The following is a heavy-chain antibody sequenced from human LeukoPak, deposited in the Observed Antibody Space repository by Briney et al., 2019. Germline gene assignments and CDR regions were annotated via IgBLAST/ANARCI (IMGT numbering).Heavy chain of an antibody. CDR1: GFTFSSYA. CDR3: AIDVRRDGYNVIDY. V-gene: IGHV3-30-3*01. CDR2: ISYDGSNK. Sequence: PGRSLRLSCAASGFTFSSYAMHWVRQAPGKGLEWVAVISYDGSNKYYADSVKGRFTISRDNSKNTLYLQMNSLRAEDTAVYYCAIDVRRDGYNVIDYWGQGTLVTVSS. D-gene: IGHD5-24*01. J-gene: IGHJ4*02.